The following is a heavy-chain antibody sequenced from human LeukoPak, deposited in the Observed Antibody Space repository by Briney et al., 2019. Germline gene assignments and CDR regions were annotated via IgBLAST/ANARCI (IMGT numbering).Heavy chain of an antibody. Sequence: PSETLSLTCTVSGGSITGYHWNWVRQPPGKGLEWMGDIYSSETTVYKPSLKSRVTISADTSKNQFSLKLASVTAADTAISYCARRNDFDIWGQGTMVTVSS. CDR2: IYSSETT. CDR3: ARRNDFDI. V-gene: IGHV4-4*08. J-gene: IGHJ3*02. CDR1: GGSITGYH.